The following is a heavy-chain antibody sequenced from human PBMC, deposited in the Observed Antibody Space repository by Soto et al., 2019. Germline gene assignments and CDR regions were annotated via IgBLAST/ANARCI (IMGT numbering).Heavy chain of an antibody. CDR2: ISSSSSYI. V-gene: IGHV3-21*01. D-gene: IGHD2-2*02. Sequence: GGSLRLSCAASGFTFSSYSMNWVRQAPGKGLEWVSSISSSSSYIYYADSVKGRFTIPRDNAKNSLYLQMNSLRAEDTAVYYCARDSGEYCSSTSCYMGAGYYYYYYGMDVWGQGTTVTVSS. CDR1: GFTFSSYS. CDR3: ARDSGEYCSSTSCYMGAGYYYYYYGMDV. J-gene: IGHJ6*02.